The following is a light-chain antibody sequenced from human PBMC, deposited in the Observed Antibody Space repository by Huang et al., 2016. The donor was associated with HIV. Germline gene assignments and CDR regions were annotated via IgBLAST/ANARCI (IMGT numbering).Light chain of an antibody. CDR1: RSVSSN. CDR2: GSS. J-gene: IGKJ4*01. Sequence: EILMTQSPATLSVSPGKRVTLSCRANRSVSSNLAWYQQRRGQAPSLLIYGSSTRAPGIPARFSGSGSGTDFSLTISSLQSEDFAVYYCHQYNNWLLSFGGGTRVDI. CDR3: HQYNNWLLS. V-gene: IGKV3-15*01.